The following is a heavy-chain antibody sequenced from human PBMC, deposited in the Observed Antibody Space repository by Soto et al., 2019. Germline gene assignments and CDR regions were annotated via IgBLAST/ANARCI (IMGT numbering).Heavy chain of an antibody. D-gene: IGHD3-3*01. V-gene: IGHV1-46*03. CDR2: INPSSGTI. J-gene: IGHJ4*02. Sequence: QVQLVQSGAEVKKPGASVKVSCKASGYTFTRHYMHWVRQAPGQGLEWMGIINPSSGTISHAQKFQGRVTMTRDTSTSSVYMELSSLKSEDTDVYYCTRGLERYYFDYWGQGTLVTVSS. CDR3: TRGLERYYFDY. CDR1: GYTFTRHY.